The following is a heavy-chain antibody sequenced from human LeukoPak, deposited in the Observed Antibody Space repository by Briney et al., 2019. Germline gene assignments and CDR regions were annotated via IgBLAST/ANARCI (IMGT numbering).Heavy chain of an antibody. CDR2: ISAYNGNT. V-gene: IGHV1-18*01. Sequence: ASVKVSCKASGYTFTSYGISWVRQAPGQGLEWMGWISAYNGNTNYAQKLQGRVTMTTDTSTSTAYMELRSLRSDGTAVYYYARAEPESGSYFLWGQGTLVTVSS. CDR1: GYTFTSYG. CDR3: ARAEPESGSYFL. D-gene: IGHD1-26*01. J-gene: IGHJ4*02.